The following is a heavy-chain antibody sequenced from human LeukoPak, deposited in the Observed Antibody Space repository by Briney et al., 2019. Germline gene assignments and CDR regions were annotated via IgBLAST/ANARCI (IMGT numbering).Heavy chain of an antibody. Sequence: GGSLRLSCAASGFTFGAYTMNWVRQAPGKGLEWVGRIKSTVDGGTTDYAAPVKGRFTVSRDDSKNTVYLEMKSLKTEDTAVYYCTTGGNVIVAGTRAFDIWGQGTMVTVSS. CDR3: TTGGNVIVAGTRAFDI. D-gene: IGHD6-19*01. CDR1: GFTFGAYT. J-gene: IGHJ3*02. CDR2: IKSTVDGGTT. V-gene: IGHV3-15*07.